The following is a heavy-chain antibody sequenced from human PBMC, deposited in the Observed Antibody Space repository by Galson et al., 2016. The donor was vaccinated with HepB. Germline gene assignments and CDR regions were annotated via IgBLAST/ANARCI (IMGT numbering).Heavy chain of an antibody. Sequence: SVKVSCKASGYTFTRYYIHWVRQAPGQGLEWMGVINPSGGSTKDAQKFQGRVTMTRDTSTSTVYMGLSSLRSEDTAVYFCARGGYYDSSGWNDYWGQGTLVTVSS. V-gene: IGHV1-46*01. CDR3: ARGGYYDSSGWNDY. CDR1: GYTFTRYY. J-gene: IGHJ4*02. D-gene: IGHD3-22*01. CDR2: INPSGGST.